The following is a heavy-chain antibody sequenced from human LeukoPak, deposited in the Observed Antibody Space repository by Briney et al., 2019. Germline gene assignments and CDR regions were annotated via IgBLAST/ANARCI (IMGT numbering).Heavy chain of an antibody. D-gene: IGHD1-7*01. Sequence: SQTFSLTCAISGDSVSSNSVAWTWIRQSPSRGLEWLGRAYSRSRWGRDYAISVRSRINIDTDTSRNRFSLQLSPVTPEDAAVYYCARGTNSTFDVWGQGTMVTVSS. CDR2: AYSRSRWGR. CDR3: ARGTNSTFDV. CDR1: GDSVSSNSVA. J-gene: IGHJ3*01. V-gene: IGHV6-1*01.